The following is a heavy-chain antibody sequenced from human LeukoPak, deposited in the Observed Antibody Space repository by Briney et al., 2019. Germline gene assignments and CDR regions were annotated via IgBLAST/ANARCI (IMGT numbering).Heavy chain of an antibody. V-gene: IGHV4-34*01. CDR1: GGSFSGYY. J-gene: IGHJ4*02. D-gene: IGHD3-10*01. CDR2: INHSGST. Sequence: SETLSLTCTVYGGSFSGYYWSWIRQPPGKGLEWIGEINHSGSTNYNPSLKSRVTISVDTSKNQFSLKLSSVTAADTAVYYCARDGRGLDYWGQGTLVTVSS. CDR3: ARDGRGLDY.